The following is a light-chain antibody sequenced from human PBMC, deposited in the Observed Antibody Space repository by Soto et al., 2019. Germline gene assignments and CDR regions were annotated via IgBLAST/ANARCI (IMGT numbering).Light chain of an antibody. Sequence: DIQMTQSPSPLSASVGDRVTITCRASQSINSYLNWYQQKPGKAPKVLIFAAASLQTGVPSRFSGSESATDFTLTISSLQPEDFATYYCQQSYSTPLTFGGGTKVEIK. CDR1: QSINSY. CDR3: QQSYSTPLT. CDR2: AAA. V-gene: IGKV1-39*01. J-gene: IGKJ4*01.